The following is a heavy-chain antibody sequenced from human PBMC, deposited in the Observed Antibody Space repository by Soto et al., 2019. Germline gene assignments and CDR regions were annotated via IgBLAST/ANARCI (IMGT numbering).Heavy chain of an antibody. CDR2: ISYDGSQK. J-gene: IGHJ6*02. Sequence: QVQLVESGGGVVQPGRSLRLSCEASGFTFSESGMHWVRQAPGKGLEWVTLISYDGSQKYYIDSVKGRFTISRDNSKNTLYLQMNRLRVEDTAVYYCASSRYGIGAGMDVWGQGTTVTVSS. V-gene: IGHV3-30*03. D-gene: IGHD3-16*01. CDR3: ASSRYGIGAGMDV. CDR1: GFTFSESG.